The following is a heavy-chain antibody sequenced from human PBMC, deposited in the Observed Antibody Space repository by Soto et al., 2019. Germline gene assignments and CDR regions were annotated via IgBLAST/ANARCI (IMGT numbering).Heavy chain of an antibody. CDR2: ISGSGGST. V-gene: IGHV3-23*01. CDR3: ALYAIVGLFDY. CDR1: GFTFSSYA. D-gene: IGHD2-8*01. J-gene: IGHJ4*02. Sequence: GESLRLSCAASGFTFSSYAMSWVRQSPGKGLEWVSAISGSGGSTYYADSVKGRFTISRDNSKSTLYLQMNSLRAEDTAVYYCALYAIVGLFDYWGQRTLVTGSA.